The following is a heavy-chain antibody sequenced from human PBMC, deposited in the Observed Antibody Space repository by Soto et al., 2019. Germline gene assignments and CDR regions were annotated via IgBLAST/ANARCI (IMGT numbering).Heavy chain of an antibody. CDR2: IIPIFGTA. CDR3: ARQAPYYDFWSGYSTTAMVKYYFDY. J-gene: IGHJ4*02. V-gene: IGHV1-69*01. Sequence: QVQLVQSGAEVKKPGSSVKVSCKASGGTFSSYAISWVRQAPGQGLEWMGGIIPIFGTANYAQKFQGRVTITGDESTSTAYMELSSLRSEDTAVYYCARQAPYYDFWSGYSTTAMVKYYFDYWGQGTLVTVSS. CDR1: GGTFSSYA. D-gene: IGHD3-3*01.